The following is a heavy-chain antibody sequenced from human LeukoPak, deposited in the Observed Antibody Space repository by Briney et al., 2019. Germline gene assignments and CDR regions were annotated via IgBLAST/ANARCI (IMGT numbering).Heavy chain of an antibody. V-gene: IGHV1-2*02. CDR1: GYTFTGYY. CDR3: ARNSAAADHYAYYYYGMDV. CDR2: INPNSGGT. D-gene: IGHD6-13*01. J-gene: IGHJ6*02. Sequence: GASVKVSCKASGYTFTGYYMHWVRQAPGQGLEWMGWINPNSGGTNYAQKFQGRVTMTRDTSISTAYMELSRLRSDDTAVYYCARNSAAADHYAYYYYGMDVWGQGPRSPSP.